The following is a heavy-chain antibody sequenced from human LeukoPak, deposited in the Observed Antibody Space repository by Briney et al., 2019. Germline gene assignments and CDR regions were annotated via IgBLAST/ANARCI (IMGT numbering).Heavy chain of an antibody. J-gene: IGHJ4*02. D-gene: IGHD3-22*01. V-gene: IGHV3-30-3*01. Sequence: GGSLRLSCAASGFTFSRYAMHWVRQAPGKGLECVAVILYDGSNKYYADSVKGRFTISRDSSKNTVFLQMNSLRAEDTAVYYCARGGLHYYDSSGFDYWGQGTLVTVSS. CDR3: ARGGLHYYDSSGFDY. CDR2: ILYDGSNK. CDR1: GFTFSRYA.